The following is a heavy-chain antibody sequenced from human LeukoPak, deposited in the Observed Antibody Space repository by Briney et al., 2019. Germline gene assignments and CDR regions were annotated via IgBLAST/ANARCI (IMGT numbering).Heavy chain of an antibody. D-gene: IGHD3-22*01. CDR2: FDPEDGET. CDR1: GYTLTELS. Sequence: ASVKVSCKVSGYTLTELSMHWVRQAPGKGLEWMGGFDPEDGETIYAQKFQGRVTMTEDTSTDTAYMELSSLRSEDTAVYYCATDPQWLFFRGFDPWGREPWSPSPQ. V-gene: IGHV1-24*01. J-gene: IGHJ5*02. CDR3: ATDPQWLFFRGFDP.